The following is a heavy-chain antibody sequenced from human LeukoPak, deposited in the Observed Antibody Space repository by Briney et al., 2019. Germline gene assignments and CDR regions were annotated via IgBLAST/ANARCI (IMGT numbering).Heavy chain of an antibody. CDR1: GGSISSGDYY. D-gene: IGHD5-12*01. CDR3: ARANAGYSGYDSTFDY. CDR2: IYYSGST. J-gene: IGHJ4*02. Sequence: SETLSLTCTVSGGSISSGDYYWSWIRQPPGKGLEWIGYIYYSGSTYYNPSLKSRVTISVDTSKNQFSLKLSSVTAADTAVYYYARANAGYSGYDSTFDYWGQGTLVTVSS. V-gene: IGHV4-30-4*01.